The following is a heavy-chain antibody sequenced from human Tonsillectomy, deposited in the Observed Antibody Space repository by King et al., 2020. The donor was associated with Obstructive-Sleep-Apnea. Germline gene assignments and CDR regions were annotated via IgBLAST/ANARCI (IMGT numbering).Heavy chain of an antibody. Sequence: QLQESGPGLVKPSETLSLTCTVSGGSISGYYWSWIRQPPGKGLEWIGYIYYSGSTNYNPSLKSRVTMSVATSNNQFSLKLSSVTAADTAVYYCAGRMAVSWGAFDVWGQGTMVTVSS. D-gene: IGHD3-16*01. J-gene: IGHJ3*01. CDR1: GGSISGYY. V-gene: IGHV4-59*01. CDR2: IYYSGST. CDR3: AGRMAVSWGAFDV.